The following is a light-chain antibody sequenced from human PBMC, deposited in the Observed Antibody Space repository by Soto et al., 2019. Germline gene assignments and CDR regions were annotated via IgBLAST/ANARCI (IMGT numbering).Light chain of an antibody. CDR3: QQGHNWPLT. J-gene: IGKJ2*01. CDR1: QSINSE. Sequence: EIGVTQSPATLSLSPEERAALSCRASQSINSELAWYQQKPGQPPRLLIYGASTRATGVPARFTDSESGSEFTLTISGLQSEDFAVYYCQQGHNWPLTFGQGTRLEI. V-gene: IGKV3-15*01. CDR2: GAS.